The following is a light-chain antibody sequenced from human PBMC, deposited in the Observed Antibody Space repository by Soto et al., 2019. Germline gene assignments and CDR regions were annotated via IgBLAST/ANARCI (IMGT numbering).Light chain of an antibody. V-gene: IGKV3-15*01. CDR2: GAS. CDR3: QQYNDWPRT. Sequence: EIVLTQSPGTLSLSPGERATLSCRASQSVSSSYLAWYQQKPGQAPRLLIHGASTRATGIPARFSGSGSGTEFTLTISSLQSEDFAFYYCQQYNDWPRTFGQGTKVDIK. J-gene: IGKJ1*01. CDR1: QSVSSSY.